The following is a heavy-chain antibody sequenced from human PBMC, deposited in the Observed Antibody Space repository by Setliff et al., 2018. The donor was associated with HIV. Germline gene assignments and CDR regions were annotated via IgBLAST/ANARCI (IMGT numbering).Heavy chain of an antibody. CDR1: GGSISSGGYY. V-gene: IGHV4-31*03. CDR2: IYYSGST. CDR3: ARDRSRHYGAGGRLDV. D-gene: IGHD4-17*01. J-gene: IGHJ6*04. Sequence: PSETLSLTCTVSGGSISSGGYYWSWIRQHPGKGLEWIGYIYYSGSTYYNPSLKSRVTISVDTSKNQFSLKLSSVTAADTAVYYCARDRSRHYGAGGRLDVWGKGTTVTAPQ.